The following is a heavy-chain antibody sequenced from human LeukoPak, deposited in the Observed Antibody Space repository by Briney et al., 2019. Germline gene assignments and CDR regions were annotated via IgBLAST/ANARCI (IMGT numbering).Heavy chain of an antibody. D-gene: IGHD3-22*01. CDR3: ARGGGNDYDTSGYYYLAAY. CDR2: ISAYNGNT. V-gene: IGHV1-18*01. CDR1: GYTFTSYG. J-gene: IGHJ4*02. Sequence: ASVKVSCKASGYTFTSYGISWVRQAPGQGLEWMGWISAYNGNTNYAQKLQGRVTMTTDTSTSTAYMELRSLRSDDTAVYYCARGGGNDYDTSGYYYLAAYWGQGTLVTVSS.